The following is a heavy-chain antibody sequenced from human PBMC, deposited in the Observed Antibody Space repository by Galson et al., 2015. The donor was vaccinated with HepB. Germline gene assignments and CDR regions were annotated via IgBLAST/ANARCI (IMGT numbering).Heavy chain of an antibody. Sequence: SLRLSCAASGFTFNDFGMHWVRQAPGKGLEWVAVTSNDGTVDYYADSVKGRFFISRDNSKNTVYLQMKSLRADDTAVYYCAKCSGSNWFVPHHFDSWGQGTLVTVSP. D-gene: IGHD6-13*01. CDR1: GFTFNDFG. V-gene: IGHV3-30*18. CDR3: AKCSGSNWFVPHHFDS. J-gene: IGHJ4*02. CDR2: TSNDGTVD.